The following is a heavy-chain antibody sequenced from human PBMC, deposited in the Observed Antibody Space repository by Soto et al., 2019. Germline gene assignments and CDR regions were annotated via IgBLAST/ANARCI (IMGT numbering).Heavy chain of an antibody. CDR2: ISAYNGNT. Sequence: QVQLVQSGAEVKKPGASVKVSCTAPGYSFTSYGISWVRLAPGQGLAWMGWISAYNGNTNYAQRLQGRVTMTTDTSTSTAYMELRSLRSDDTAVYYCARDGSSWYDKGYWGQGTLVTVSS. D-gene: IGHD6-13*01. V-gene: IGHV1-18*01. J-gene: IGHJ4*02. CDR3: ARDGSSWYDKGY. CDR1: GYSFTSYG.